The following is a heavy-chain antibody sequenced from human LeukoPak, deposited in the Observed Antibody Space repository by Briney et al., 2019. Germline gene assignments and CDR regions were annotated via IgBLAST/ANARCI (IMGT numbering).Heavy chain of an antibody. CDR3: AKVSGGGELIVVVITLFDY. D-gene: IGHD3-22*01. V-gene: IGHV3-23*01. Sequence: GGSLRLSCAASGFTFSSYAMSWVRQAPGKGLEWVSAISGSGGSTYYADSVKGRFTISRDNSKNTLYLQMNSLRAEDTAVYYCAKVSGGGELIVVVITLFDYWGQGTLVTVSS. CDR2: ISGSGGST. J-gene: IGHJ4*02. CDR1: GFTFSSYA.